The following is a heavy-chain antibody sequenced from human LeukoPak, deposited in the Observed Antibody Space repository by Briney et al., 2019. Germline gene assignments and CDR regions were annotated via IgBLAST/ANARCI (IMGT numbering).Heavy chain of an antibody. CDR1: GFTFSSYA. CDR3: AKDQRPSWVGSGSSD. D-gene: IGHD3-10*01. V-gene: IGHV3-23*01. J-gene: IGHJ4*02. CDR2: ISGSGGST. Sequence: GGSLRLPCAASGFTFSSYAMSWVRQAPGKGLEWVSAISGSGGSTYYADSVKGRFTISRDNSKNTLYLQMNSLRAEDTAVYYCAKDQRPSWVGSGSSDWGQGTLATVSS.